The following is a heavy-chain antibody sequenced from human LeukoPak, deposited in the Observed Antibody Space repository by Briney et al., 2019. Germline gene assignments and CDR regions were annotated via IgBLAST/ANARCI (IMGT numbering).Heavy chain of an antibody. V-gene: IGHV1-69*01. CDR1: GXTFSXXA. CDR3: ARDTGPYSGSYYEDFDY. CDR2: IITIFGTA. J-gene: IGHJ4*02. Sequence: XSGXTFSXXAISWVRQAPGQGLEWMGGIITIFGTANYAQKFQGRVAITADESTSTAYMELSSLRSEDTAVYYCARDTGPYSGSYYEDFDYWGQGTLVTVSS. D-gene: IGHD1-26*01.